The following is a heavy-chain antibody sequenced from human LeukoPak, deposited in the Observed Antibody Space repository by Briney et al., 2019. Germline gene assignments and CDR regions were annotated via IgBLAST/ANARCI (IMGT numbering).Heavy chain of an antibody. D-gene: IGHD2-15*01. CDR1: GGSFSSYY. J-gene: IGHJ4*02. V-gene: IGHV4-34*01. CDR2: INHTGST. CDR3: ARGVRVADY. Sequence: SETLSLTCAVYGGSFSSYYWSWIRQSPGRGLEWIGEINHTGSTYYNPSLKSRVSISEDTSKNQFSLKLSSVTAADAAVYYCARGVRVADYWGQGTLVTVSS.